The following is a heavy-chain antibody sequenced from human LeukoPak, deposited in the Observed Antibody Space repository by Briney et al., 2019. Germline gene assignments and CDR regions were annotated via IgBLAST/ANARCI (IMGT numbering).Heavy chain of an antibody. D-gene: IGHD3/OR15-3a*01. CDR1: GFSFGKYW. J-gene: IGHJ4*02. Sequence: GGSLRLSCVASGFSFGKYWMSWVRQAPGKGLEWVANIKLDGSEKNYVDSVKGRFTISRDNTKNSLYLQMNSLRAEDTAVFYCARDQYDTWSRRGNFDSWGQGTLDIVSS. V-gene: IGHV3-7*03. CDR2: IKLDGSEK. CDR3: ARDQYDTWSRRGNFDS.